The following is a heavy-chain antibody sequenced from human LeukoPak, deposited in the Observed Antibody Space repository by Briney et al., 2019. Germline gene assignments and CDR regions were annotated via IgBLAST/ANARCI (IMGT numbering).Heavy chain of an antibody. CDR2: IYTSGST. J-gene: IGHJ3*02. V-gene: IGHV4-4*07. CDR1: GGSISSYY. D-gene: IGHD6-19*01. CDR3: AGYRSGWYLLGSRGAFDI. Sequence: SETLSLTCTVSGGSISSYYWSWIRQPAGKGLEWIGRIYTSGSTNYNPSLKSRVTMSVDTSKNQFSLKLSSVTAADTAVYYCAGYRSGWYLLGSRGAFDIWGQGTMVTVSS.